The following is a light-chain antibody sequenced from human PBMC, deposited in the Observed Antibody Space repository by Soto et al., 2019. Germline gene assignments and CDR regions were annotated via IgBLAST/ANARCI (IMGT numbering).Light chain of an antibody. CDR2: GAS. CDR1: QSVSSSY. J-gene: IGKJ4*01. V-gene: IGKV3-20*01. CDR3: HQYGSSRLT. Sequence: EIVLTQSPGTLSLSPGERATLSCRASQSVSSSYLAWYQQKPGQAPRLLIYGASSRATGIPDRFSGSGSGTDFTLTISRLVPEDFAVYYCHQYGSSRLTFGGGTKVEIK.